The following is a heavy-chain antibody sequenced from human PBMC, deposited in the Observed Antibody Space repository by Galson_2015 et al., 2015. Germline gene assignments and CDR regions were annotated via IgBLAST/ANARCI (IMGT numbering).Heavy chain of an antibody. J-gene: IGHJ4*02. V-gene: IGHV3-30-3*01. D-gene: IGHD3-10*01. CDR3: ARVGSYYNLGPVYFDY. Sequence: SLRLSCAASGFTFSSYAMHWVRQAPGKGLEWVAVISYDGSNKYYADSVKGRFTISRDNSKNTLYLQMNSLRAEDTAVYYCARVGSYYNLGPVYFDYWGQGTLVTVSS. CDR2: ISYDGSNK. CDR1: GFTFSSYA.